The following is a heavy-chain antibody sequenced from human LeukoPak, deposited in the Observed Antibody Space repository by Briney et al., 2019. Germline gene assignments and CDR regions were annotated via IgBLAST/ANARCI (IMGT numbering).Heavy chain of an antibody. CDR3: ARDSRRHYYDSSGYYPQSYFDY. CDR1: GGSISSSSYY. Sequence: PSETLSLTCTVSGGSISSSSYYWGWIRQPPGKGLEWIGEINHSGSTNYNPSLKSRVTISVDTSKNQFSLKLSSVTAADTAVYYCARDSRRHYYDSSGYYPQSYFDYWGQGTLVTVSS. V-gene: IGHV4-39*07. D-gene: IGHD3-22*01. CDR2: INHSGST. J-gene: IGHJ4*02.